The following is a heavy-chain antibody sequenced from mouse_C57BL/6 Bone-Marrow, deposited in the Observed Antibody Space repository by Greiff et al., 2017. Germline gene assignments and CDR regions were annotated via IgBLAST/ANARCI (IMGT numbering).Heavy chain of an antibody. J-gene: IGHJ2*01. V-gene: IGHV1-61*01. CDR3: ARGDYGSGFDY. Sequence: VKLQQPGAELVRPGSSVKLSCKASGYTFTSYWMDWVKQRPGQGLEWIGNIYPSDSETHYNQKFKDKATLTVDKSSSTAYMQLSSLTSEDSAVYYCARGDYGSGFDYWGQGTTLTVSS. D-gene: IGHD1-1*01. CDR1: GYTFTSYW. CDR2: IYPSDSET.